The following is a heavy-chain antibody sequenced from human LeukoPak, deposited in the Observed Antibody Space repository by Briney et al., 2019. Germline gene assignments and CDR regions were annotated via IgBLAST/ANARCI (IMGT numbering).Heavy chain of an antibody. CDR3: AKDQNDAFDI. V-gene: IGHV3-53*01. CDR2: IYSGGST. J-gene: IGHJ3*02. CDR1: GFTVSSNY. Sequence: GGSLRLSCAVSGFTVSSNYMSWVRQAPGKGLEWVSVIYSGGSTDYADSVKGRFTISRDNSKDTLYLQMNSLRAEDTAVYYCAKDQNDAFDIWGQGTMVTVSS.